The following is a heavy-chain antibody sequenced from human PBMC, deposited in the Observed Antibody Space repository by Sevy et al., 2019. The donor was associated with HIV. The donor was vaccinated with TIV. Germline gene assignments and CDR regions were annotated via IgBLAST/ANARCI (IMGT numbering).Heavy chain of an antibody. CDR1: GYTFTSYG. J-gene: IGHJ6*02. V-gene: IGHV1-18*01. D-gene: IGHD5-18*01. CDR3: TGGAGYSYGLDYYYYYGMDV. CDR2: ISAYNGKT. Sequence: ASVKVSCKASGYTFTSYGISWVRQAPGQGLEWMGWISAYNGKTNYAQKLQGRVTMTTDTSTSTAYMGLRGLRSGDTAVYDCTGGAGYSYGLDYYYYYGMDVWGQGTTVTVSS.